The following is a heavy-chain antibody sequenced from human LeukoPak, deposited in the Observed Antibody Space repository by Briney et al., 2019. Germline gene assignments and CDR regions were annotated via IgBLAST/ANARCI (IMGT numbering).Heavy chain of an antibody. CDR2: INPSGGST. CDR3: ARVPTFYCSGGSCYENAFDI. J-gene: IGHJ3*02. D-gene: IGHD2-15*01. Sequence: GASVKVSCKASGYTFTSYYMHWVRQAPGQGLEWMGIINPSGGSTSYAQKFQGRVTMTRDMSTSTVYMELSSLRSEDTAVYYCARVPTFYCSGGSCYENAFDIWGQGTMVTVSS. CDR1: GYTFTSYY. V-gene: IGHV1-46*01.